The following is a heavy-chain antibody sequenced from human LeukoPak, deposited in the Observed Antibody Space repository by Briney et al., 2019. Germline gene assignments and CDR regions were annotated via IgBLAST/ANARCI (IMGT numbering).Heavy chain of an antibody. D-gene: IGHD3-22*01. V-gene: IGHV3-66*01. CDR1: GFTFRTFA. J-gene: IGHJ3*02. CDR2: IYSGGST. CDR3: ARFQTSYYDSSGYYSSAFDI. Sequence: GGSLRLSCAASGFTFRTFAMSWVRQAPGKGLEWVSVIYSGGSTYYADSVKGRFTISRDNSKNTLYLQMNSLRAEDTAVYYCARFQTSYYDSSGYYSSAFDIWGRGTMVTVSS.